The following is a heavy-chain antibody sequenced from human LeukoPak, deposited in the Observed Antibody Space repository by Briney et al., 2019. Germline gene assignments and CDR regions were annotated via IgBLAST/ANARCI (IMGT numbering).Heavy chain of an antibody. J-gene: IGHJ4*02. Sequence: PGGSLRLSCVASGYTFSSFSINWVRQAPGKGLEWVSSISVRSNYIYYADSVRGRFSISRDHARNSLYLQMDSLRGDDTAVYYCARLRRNSDSSGYYYYYDYWGQGTLVTVSS. CDR3: ARLRRNSDSSGYYYYYDY. V-gene: IGHV3-21*01. CDR2: ISVRSNYI. CDR1: GYTFSSFS. D-gene: IGHD3-22*01.